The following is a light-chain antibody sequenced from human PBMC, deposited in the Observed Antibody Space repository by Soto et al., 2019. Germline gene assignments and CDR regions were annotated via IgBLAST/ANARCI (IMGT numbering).Light chain of an antibody. CDR2: RTF. CDR1: PTIASRY. CDR3: QQYDTSPPT. V-gene: IGKV3-20*01. J-gene: IGKJ5*01. Sequence: EIVLTQSTGTLSLSPGERATLSCSASPTIASRYLAWYQHEPGQAPRLLIYRTFARAPGIPDRCSGGGSGTDFTLTISSLEREDFAVYYCQQYDTSPPTSGQGTRLDIK.